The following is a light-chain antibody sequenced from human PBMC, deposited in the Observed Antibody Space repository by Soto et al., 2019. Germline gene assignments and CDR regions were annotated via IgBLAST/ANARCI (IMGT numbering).Light chain of an antibody. CDR2: DAY. CDR1: QSVRNY. J-gene: IGKJ5*01. V-gene: IGKV3-11*01. CDR3: KQRNDWPLT. Sequence: EIVLTQSPATLSLSPGERATLSCRASQSVRNYLAWYQQKPGQAPRLLIYDAYYRATGIPARFSGRGSGTDFTLTISSLEPEDFAVYYCKQRNDWPLTFGPGTRLEIK.